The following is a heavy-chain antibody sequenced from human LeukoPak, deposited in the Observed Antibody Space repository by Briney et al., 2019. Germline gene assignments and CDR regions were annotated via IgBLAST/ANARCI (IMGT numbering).Heavy chain of an antibody. J-gene: IGHJ4*02. Sequence: GGSLRLSCAGSGFTFNNYAMSWVRQTPRKGLEWVSTIMISGDDTYYADPVKGRFTMSRDKSKNTLYLQMNSLRAEDTAVYYCARDGYQGFDYWGQGTLVTVSS. V-gene: IGHV3-23*01. D-gene: IGHD5-18*01. CDR3: ARDGYQGFDY. CDR1: GFTFNNYA. CDR2: IMISGDDT.